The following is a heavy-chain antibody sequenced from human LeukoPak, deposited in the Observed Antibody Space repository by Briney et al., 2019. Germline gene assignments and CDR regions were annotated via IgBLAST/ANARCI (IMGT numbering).Heavy chain of an antibody. CDR3: ARGLYSTIDY. Sequence: SETLSLTCTVSGGSISSYYWSWIRQPPGKGLEWIGYIYYSGSTNYNPSLKSRVTISVNTSKNQFSLKLSSVTAADTAVYYCARGLYSTIDYWGQGTLVTVSS. D-gene: IGHD6-13*01. J-gene: IGHJ4*02. CDR2: IYYSGST. V-gene: IGHV4-59*01. CDR1: GGSISSYY.